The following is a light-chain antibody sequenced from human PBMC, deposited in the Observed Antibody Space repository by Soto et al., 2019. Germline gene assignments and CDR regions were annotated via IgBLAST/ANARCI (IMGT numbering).Light chain of an antibody. CDR3: QQRFTWPST. J-gene: IGKJ2*01. CDR1: QSVSSS. Sequence: EIVLTQSPSTLSLSPGESATLSCRASQSVSSSLAWYQQKTGQAPRLLIYEASNRATGIPARFSGSGSGTAFTLPIVILEPEDFASYYGQQRFTWPSTLCQGAKLEIK. CDR2: EAS. V-gene: IGKV3-11*01.